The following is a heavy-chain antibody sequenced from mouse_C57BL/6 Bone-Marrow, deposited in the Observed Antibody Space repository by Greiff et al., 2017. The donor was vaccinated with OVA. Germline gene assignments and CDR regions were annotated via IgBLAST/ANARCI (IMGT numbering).Heavy chain of an antibody. V-gene: IGHV1-52*01. D-gene: IGHD2-4*01. CDR3: ARDVDDYDEDY. Sequence: VKLQQPGAELVRPGSSVKLSCKASGYTFTSYWMHWVKQRPIQGLEWIGNIDPSDSETHYNQKFKDKATLTVDKSSSTAYMQLSSLTSEDSAVYYCARDVDDYDEDYWGQGTTLTVSS. J-gene: IGHJ2*01. CDR2: IDPSDSET. CDR1: GYTFTSYW.